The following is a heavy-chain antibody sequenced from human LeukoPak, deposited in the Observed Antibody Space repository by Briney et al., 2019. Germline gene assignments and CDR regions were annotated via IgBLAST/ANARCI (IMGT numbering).Heavy chain of an antibody. CDR3: ARVGHYYDSSGYPNWFDP. Sequence: ASVKVSCKASGYTFTSYDINWVRQATGQGLEWMGWMNPNSGNTGYAQKFQGRVTMTRNTSISTAYMELSSLRSEDTAVYYCARVGHYYDSSGYPNWFDPWGQGTLVTVSS. J-gene: IGHJ5*02. CDR2: MNPNSGNT. D-gene: IGHD3-22*01. V-gene: IGHV1-8*01. CDR1: GYTFTSYD.